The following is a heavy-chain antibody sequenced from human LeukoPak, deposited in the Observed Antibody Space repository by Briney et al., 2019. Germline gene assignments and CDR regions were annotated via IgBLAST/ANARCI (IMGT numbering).Heavy chain of an antibody. Sequence: GGSLRLSCAASGFTFSSYAMHWVRQAPGKGLEWVVVISYDGSNKYYADSVKGRFTISRDNSKNTLYLQMNSLRAEDTAVYYCTAAATFDYWGQGTLVTVSS. CDR1: GFTFSSYA. V-gene: IGHV3-30*04. D-gene: IGHD6-25*01. J-gene: IGHJ4*02. CDR2: ISYDGSNK. CDR3: TAAATFDY.